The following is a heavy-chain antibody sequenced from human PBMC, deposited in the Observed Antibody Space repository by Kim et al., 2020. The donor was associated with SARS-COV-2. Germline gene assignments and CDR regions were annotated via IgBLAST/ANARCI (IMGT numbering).Heavy chain of an antibody. J-gene: IGHJ5*02. CDR3: AKASSSSWINWFDP. D-gene: IGHD6-13*01. V-gene: IGHV3-43D*03. Sequence: GGSLRLSCAASGFTFDDYAMYWVRQAPGKGLEWVSLISWDGGSTYYADSVKGRFTISRDNSKNSLYLQMNSLRAEDTALYYCAKASSSSWINWFDPWGQGTLVTVSS. CDR2: ISWDGGST. CDR1: GFTFDDYA.